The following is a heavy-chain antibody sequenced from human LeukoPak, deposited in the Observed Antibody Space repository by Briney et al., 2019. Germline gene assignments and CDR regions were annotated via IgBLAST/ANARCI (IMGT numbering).Heavy chain of an antibody. D-gene: IGHD1-26*01. Sequence: GGSLRLSCAASGFTFSSLWMHWVRQAPGKGLVWVSRINTDGSNTIYADSVKGRFTISRDNAKNTLYLQMNSLRAEDTAVYYCARDQSIAGPTTADYWGQGTLVTVSS. J-gene: IGHJ4*02. CDR2: INTDGSNT. CDR3: ARDQSIAGPTTADY. V-gene: IGHV3-74*01. CDR1: GFTFSSLW.